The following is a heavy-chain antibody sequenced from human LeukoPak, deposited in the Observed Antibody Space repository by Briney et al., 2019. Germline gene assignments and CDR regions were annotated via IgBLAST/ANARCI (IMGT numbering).Heavy chain of an antibody. V-gene: IGHV3-74*01. CDR3: ATGSGLWSPDY. Sequence: GGSLRLSCAASGFTFSSHWMHWVRQAPGKGLVWVSRIDNDGSGTSYADSVKGRFTISRDNAKNRLYVQMNSLRAEDTAVYYCATGSGLWSPDYWGQGTLVTVSS. J-gene: IGHJ4*02. CDR1: GFTFSSHW. CDR2: IDNDGSGT. D-gene: IGHD5-18*01.